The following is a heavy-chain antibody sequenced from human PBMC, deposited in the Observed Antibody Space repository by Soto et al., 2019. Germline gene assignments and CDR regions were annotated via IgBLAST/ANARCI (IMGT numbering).Heavy chain of an antibody. CDR1: GGSISSGDYY. Sequence: QVQLQESGPGLVKPSQTLSLTCTVSGGSISSGDYYWSWIRQPPGKGLEWIGYIYYSGSTYYNPSLKSRVTISVDTSKNQFSLKLSSMTAADTAVYDCARDPARVAATSYHYYYGMDVWGQGTTVTVSS. V-gene: IGHV4-30-4*01. CDR3: ARDPARVAATSYHYYYGMDV. CDR2: IYYSGST. J-gene: IGHJ6*02. D-gene: IGHD2-15*01.